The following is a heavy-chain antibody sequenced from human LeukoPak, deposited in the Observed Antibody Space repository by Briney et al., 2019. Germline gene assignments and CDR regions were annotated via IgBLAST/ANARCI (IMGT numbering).Heavy chain of an antibody. CDR1: GFTFSSYG. Sequence: GGSLRLSCAASGFTFSSYGMHWVRQAPGKGLEWVAVISYDGSNKYYADSVKGRFTISRDNSKNTLYLQMNSLRAEDTAVYYCASHSSSSPEFDYCGQGTLVTVSS. CDR3: ASHSSSSPEFDY. D-gene: IGHD6-6*01. CDR2: ISYDGSNK. J-gene: IGHJ4*02. V-gene: IGHV3-30*03.